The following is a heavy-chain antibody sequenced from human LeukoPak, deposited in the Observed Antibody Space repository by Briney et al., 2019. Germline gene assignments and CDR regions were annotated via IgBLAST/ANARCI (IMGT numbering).Heavy chain of an antibody. CDR1: GFTFSSYW. J-gene: IGHJ4*02. Sequence: GGSLRLSCAASGFTFSSYWMSWVRQAPGKGLEWVANIKQDGSEKYYVDSVKARFAISRDNAKNSLFLQMNSLRTEDTAVYYCVRDSYTNTWHFQNKDYWGQGTLVTVSS. CDR2: IKQDGSEK. D-gene: IGHD2-2*02. CDR3: VRDSYTNTWHFQNKDY. V-gene: IGHV3-7*01.